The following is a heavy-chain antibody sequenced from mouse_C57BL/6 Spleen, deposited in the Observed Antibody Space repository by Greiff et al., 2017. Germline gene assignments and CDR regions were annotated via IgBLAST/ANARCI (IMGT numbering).Heavy chain of an antibody. J-gene: IGHJ2*01. Sequence: VQLQQPGAELVKPGASVKLSCKASGYTFTSYWMQWVKQRPGQGLEWIGEIDPSDSYTNYNQKVKGKATLTVDTSTSTAYMQLSGLRSEDSAVYYCARGGQLEFDYWGQGTTLTVSS. CDR2: IDPSDSYT. CDR3: ARGGQLEFDY. V-gene: IGHV1-50*01. D-gene: IGHD4-1*02. CDR1: GYTFTSYW.